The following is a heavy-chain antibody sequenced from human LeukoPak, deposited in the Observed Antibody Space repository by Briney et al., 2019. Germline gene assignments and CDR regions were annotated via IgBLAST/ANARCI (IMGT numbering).Heavy chain of an antibody. Sequence: GGSLRLSCAASGFTFSSYGMHWVRQAPGKGLEWVAVISYDGSNKYYADSVKGRFTISRDNSKNTLYLQMNSLRAEDTAVYYCAKDRSGSYYNGMDVWGQGTTVTVSS. CDR1: GFTFSSYG. J-gene: IGHJ6*02. CDR2: ISYDGSNK. CDR3: AKDRSGSYYNGMDV. V-gene: IGHV3-30*18. D-gene: IGHD3-10*01.